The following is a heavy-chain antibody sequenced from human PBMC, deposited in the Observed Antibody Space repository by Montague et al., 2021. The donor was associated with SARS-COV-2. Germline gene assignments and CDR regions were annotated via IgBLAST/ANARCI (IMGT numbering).Heavy chain of an antibody. CDR3: ATGGERITMIVVVITLADLGS. CDR2: ISDSGGST. V-gene: IGHV3-23*01. Sequence: SLRLSCAASGFTFSSYAMSCVRQAPGKGLEWVSGISDSGGSTYYADSVKGRFTISRDNSKNTLYLQMNSLRAEDTAVYYCATGGERITMIVVVITLADLGSWGQGPPVTVAS. D-gene: IGHD3-22*01. J-gene: IGHJ4*02. CDR1: GFTFSSYA.